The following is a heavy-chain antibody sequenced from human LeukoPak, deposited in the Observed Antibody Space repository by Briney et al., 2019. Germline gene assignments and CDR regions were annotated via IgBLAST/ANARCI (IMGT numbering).Heavy chain of an antibody. Sequence: SETLSLTCAVSGGSINSYYWSWIRQHPGKGLEWIGYIYHSGSTYYNPSLKSRVTISVDTSKNQFSLKLSSVTAADTAVYYCAREIRYGFGSQGFDYWGQGTLVTVSS. CDR1: GGSINSYY. CDR2: IYHSGST. V-gene: IGHV4-31*11. CDR3: AREIRYGFGSQGFDY. J-gene: IGHJ4*02. D-gene: IGHD3-10*01.